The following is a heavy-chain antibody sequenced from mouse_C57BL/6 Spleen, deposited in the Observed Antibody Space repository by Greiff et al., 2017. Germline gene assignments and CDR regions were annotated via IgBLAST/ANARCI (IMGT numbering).Heavy chain of an antibody. Sequence: EVKLMESGGGLVKPGGSLKLSCAASGFTFSSYTMSWVRQTPEKRLEWVATISGGGGNTYYPDSVKGRFTISRDNAKNTLYLQMSSLRSEDTALYYCARHKITTVEAWFAYWGQGTLVTVSA. CDR2: ISGGGGNT. CDR3: ARHKITTVEAWFAY. J-gene: IGHJ3*01. D-gene: IGHD1-1*01. V-gene: IGHV5-9*01. CDR1: GFTFSSYT.